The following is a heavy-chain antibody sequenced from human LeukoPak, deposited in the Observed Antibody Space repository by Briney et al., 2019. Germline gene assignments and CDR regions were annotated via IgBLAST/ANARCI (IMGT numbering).Heavy chain of an antibody. Sequence: PGGSLRLSCAASGFTFSSYSMNWVRQAPGKGLEWVSSISSSSSYIYYADSVKGRFTISRDNAKNSLYLQMNSLRAEDTAVYYCARDDILTGYYIFDYWGQGTLVTVSS. V-gene: IGHV3-21*01. CDR3: ARDDILTGYYIFDY. J-gene: IGHJ4*02. CDR1: GFTFSSYS. CDR2: ISSSSSYI. D-gene: IGHD3-9*01.